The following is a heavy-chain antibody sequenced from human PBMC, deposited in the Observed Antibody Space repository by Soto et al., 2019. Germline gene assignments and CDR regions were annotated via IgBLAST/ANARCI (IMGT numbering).Heavy chain of an antibody. CDR1: GYTFTRNG. J-gene: IGHJ6*02. D-gene: IGHD3-22*01. Sequence: QVHLVQSGAEVKKPGASVNVSCKTSGYTFTRNGISWVRQAPGQGLEWMGWISPNSGNIKYAQKLQGRVIMTTDTSTSTAYMELWSLRSDDTAVYYCVKDRDSNSWPSRDVWGPGTTVTVSS. CDR3: VKDRDSNSWPSRDV. CDR2: ISPNSGNI. V-gene: IGHV1-18*01.